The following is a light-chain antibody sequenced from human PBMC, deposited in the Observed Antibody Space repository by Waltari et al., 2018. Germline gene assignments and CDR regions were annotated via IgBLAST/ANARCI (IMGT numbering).Light chain of an antibody. V-gene: IGLV2-23*02. CDR2: EVS. CDR1: SSDIGIYNL. J-gene: IGLJ1*01. Sequence: QSALTQPASVSGSPGQSITISCTGSSSDIGIYNLVSWYQHHPGNVPKLIISEVSERPSGVSGRFSGSKSGNTASRTLSDLQPEDGADYYCCSYAGDSTYVFGTGTKVTVL. CDR3: CSYAGDSTYV.